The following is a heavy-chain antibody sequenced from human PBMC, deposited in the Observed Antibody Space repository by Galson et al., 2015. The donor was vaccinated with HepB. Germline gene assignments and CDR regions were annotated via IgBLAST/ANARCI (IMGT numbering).Heavy chain of an antibody. D-gene: IGHD2-15*01. Sequence: SLRLSCAGYGFTFKNYAMRWVRQAPRRGLEWVSSITSSGGNSYYTDSVKGRFTVSRDNSKNTLLLQLNSLRAEDTAMYFCAKDGIMVANNPYHFHYWGQGTLVTVSS. V-gene: IGHV3-23*01. J-gene: IGHJ4*02. CDR2: ITSSGGNS. CDR1: GFTFKNYA. CDR3: AKDGIMVANNPYHFHY.